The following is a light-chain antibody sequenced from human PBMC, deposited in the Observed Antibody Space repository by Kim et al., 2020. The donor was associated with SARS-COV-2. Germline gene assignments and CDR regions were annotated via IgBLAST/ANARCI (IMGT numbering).Light chain of an antibody. CDR3: QQYHDWPPT. Sequence: ERVVTQSPVTLSVSPGERATLSCRASQGISTNLAWYQQKPGQAPRLLISAASTRATGIPARFSGGGSGTEFTLTISSLQSEDFAVYYCQQYHDWPPTFGQGTKVEIK. V-gene: IGKV3D-15*01. J-gene: IGKJ1*01. CDR1: QGISTN. CDR2: AAS.